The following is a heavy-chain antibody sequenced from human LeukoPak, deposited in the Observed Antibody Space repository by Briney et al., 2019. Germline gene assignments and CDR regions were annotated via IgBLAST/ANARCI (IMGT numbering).Heavy chain of an antibody. Sequence: PGGSLRLSCAASGFTFSSYWMNWARQAPGKGLEWVASINHNGNVNYYVDSVKGRFTISRDNAKNSLYLQMSNLRAEDTALYFCARKAQYNGHYPLDYWGQGTLVTVSS. J-gene: IGHJ4*02. D-gene: IGHD1-7*01. CDR1: GFTFSSYW. CDR3: ARKAQYNGHYPLDY. CDR2: INHNGNVN. V-gene: IGHV3-7*03.